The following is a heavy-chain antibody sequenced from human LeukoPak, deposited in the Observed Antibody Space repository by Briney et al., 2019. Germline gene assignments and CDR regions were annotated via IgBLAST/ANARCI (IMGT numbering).Heavy chain of an antibody. J-gene: IGHJ6*02. D-gene: IGHD3-3*01. Sequence: PGGSLRLSCAASGFTFSSYGMHWVRQAPGKGLEWVAVIWYDGSNKYYADSVKGRFTISRDNSKNTLYLQMNSLRAEDTAVYYCARDLTLRSGSGTYYYGMDVWGQGTTVTVSS. V-gene: IGHV3-33*01. CDR2: IWYDGSNK. CDR1: GFTFSSYG. CDR3: ARDLTLRSGSGTYYYGMDV.